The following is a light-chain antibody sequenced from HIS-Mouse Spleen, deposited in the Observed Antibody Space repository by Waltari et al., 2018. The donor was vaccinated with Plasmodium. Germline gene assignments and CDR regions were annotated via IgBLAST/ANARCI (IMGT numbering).Light chain of an antibody. J-gene: IGLJ3*02. V-gene: IGLV3-10*01. CDR3: YSTDSSGNHRV. CDR1: ALPTTS. CDR2: EDS. Sequence: YELTLPPSVAVSPGPTAWITCSGTALPTTSAFWYQQKTGQSPVLVIYEDSKRPSGIPDRFSGSSSGTMATLTISGARVEDEADYYCYSTDSSGNHRVFGGGTKLTVL.